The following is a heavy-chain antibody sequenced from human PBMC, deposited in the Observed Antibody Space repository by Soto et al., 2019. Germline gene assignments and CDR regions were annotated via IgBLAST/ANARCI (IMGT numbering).Heavy chain of an antibody. D-gene: IGHD2-8*01. CDR2: INPKSGGT. Sequence: ASVKVSCKASGYSFTDYHIHWVRQAPGQGLEWLGRINPKSGGTSTAQKFQGWVTMTTDTSVSTASMELTRLTSDDTAIYYCARGDSTDCSNGVCSFFYNHDMDVWGQGTTVTVSS. V-gene: IGHV1-2*04. CDR1: GYSFTDYH. CDR3: ARGDSTDCSNGVCSFFYNHDMDV. J-gene: IGHJ6*02.